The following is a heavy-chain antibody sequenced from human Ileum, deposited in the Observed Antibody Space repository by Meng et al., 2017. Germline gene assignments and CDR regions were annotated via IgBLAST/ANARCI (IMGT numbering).Heavy chain of an antibody. Sequence: DSGPGWVNHLQSLPLTFNVSGGSISSGAYYWSWIRQHPGKVLEWMGYIYYSGITYYSPSLKSLATITVDRSKNQFSLGLKSVTAAGTAVYYCASAADGGNYRGWYFDLWGHGTLVTVSS. CDR2: IYYSGIT. J-gene: IGHJ2*01. CDR3: ASAADGGNYRGWYFDL. V-gene: IGHV4-31*01. D-gene: IGHD4/OR15-4a*01. CDR1: GGSISSGAYY.